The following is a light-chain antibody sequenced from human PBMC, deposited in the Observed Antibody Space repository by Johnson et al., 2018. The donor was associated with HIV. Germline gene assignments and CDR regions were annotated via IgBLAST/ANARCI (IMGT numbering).Light chain of an antibody. CDR3: GTWDSSLSVV. CDR2: DNN. CDR1: SSNIGNNY. J-gene: IGLJ1*01. V-gene: IGLV1-51*01. Sequence: QSVLTQPPSVSAAPGQKVTISCSGSSSNIGNNYVSWYQQVPGTAPKLLIYDNNKRPSGIPDRFYGSKSGTSATLGITGLQTGDEADYYCGTWDSSLSVVFGTGTKVTVI.